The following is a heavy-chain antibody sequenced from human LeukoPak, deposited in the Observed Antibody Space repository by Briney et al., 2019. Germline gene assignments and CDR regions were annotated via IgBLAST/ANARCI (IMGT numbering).Heavy chain of an antibody. CDR1: GGTFISYA. CDR3: ARASMATNAFDI. CDR2: IIPILGIA. Sequence: ASVKVSCKASGGTFISYAISWVRQAPGQGLEWMGRIIPILGIANYAQKFQGRVTITADKSTSTAYMELSSLRSEDTAVCYCARASMATNAFDIWGQGTMVTVSS. J-gene: IGHJ3*02. V-gene: IGHV1-69*04. D-gene: IGHD5-12*01.